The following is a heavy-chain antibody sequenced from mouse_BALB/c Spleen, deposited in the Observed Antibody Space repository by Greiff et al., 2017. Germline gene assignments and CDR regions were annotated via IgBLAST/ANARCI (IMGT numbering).Heavy chain of an antibody. J-gene: IGHJ3*01. D-gene: IGHD1-2*01. V-gene: IGHV8-8*01. CDR3: ARIALDYGYPAWFAY. CDR2: IWWDDDK. Sequence: QVTLKVCGPGILQPSQTLSLTCSFSGFSLSTSGMGVGWIRQPSGKGLEWLAHIWWDDDKRYNPALKSRLTISKDTSSNQVFLKIASVDTADTATYYCARIALDYGYPAWFAYWGQGTLVTVSA. CDR1: GFSLSTSGMG.